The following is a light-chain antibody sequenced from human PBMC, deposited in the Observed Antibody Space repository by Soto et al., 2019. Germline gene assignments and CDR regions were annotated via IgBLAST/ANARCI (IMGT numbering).Light chain of an antibody. Sequence: QSVLTQSPSVSAAPGQKVTISCSGSSSNIGNNYVSWYQQLPGTAPKLLIYDNNKRPSGIPDRFSGSKSGTSGTLEMTGLQTGDEADYYCATWDGSLPGEVFGGGTKVTVL. J-gene: IGLJ2*01. CDR3: ATWDGSLPGEV. CDR1: SSNIGNNY. CDR2: DNN. V-gene: IGLV1-51*01.